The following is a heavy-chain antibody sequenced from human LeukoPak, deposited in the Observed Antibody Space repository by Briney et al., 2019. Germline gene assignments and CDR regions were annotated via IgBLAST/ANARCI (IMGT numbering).Heavy chain of an antibody. D-gene: IGHD3-16*02. CDR3: VRTRIMITFGGVNVPPGDY. J-gene: IGHJ4*02. CDR1: GFTFSSYA. Sequence: GGSPRLSCAASGFTFSSYAMSWVRQAPGKGLEWVSAISGSGGSTYYADSVKGRFTISRDNSKNTLYLQMNSLRAEDTAVYYCVRTRIMITFGGVNVPPGDYWGQGTLVTVSS. V-gene: IGHV3-23*01. CDR2: ISGSGGST.